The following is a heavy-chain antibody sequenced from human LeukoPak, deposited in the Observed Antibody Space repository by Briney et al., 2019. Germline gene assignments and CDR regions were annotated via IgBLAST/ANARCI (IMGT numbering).Heavy chain of an antibody. D-gene: IGHD2-21*01. CDR3: ARDIKVINPNNWLDP. V-gene: IGHV4-59*12. CDR2: FSYSGST. Sequence: SETLSLTCTVSGGSISRFYWSWIRQPPGKGLEWIGYFSYSGSTNYNPSLKSRVTISVDTSKNQFSLKLSSVTAADTAVYYCARDIKVINPNNWLDPWGQGTLVTVSS. J-gene: IGHJ5*02. CDR1: GGSISRFY.